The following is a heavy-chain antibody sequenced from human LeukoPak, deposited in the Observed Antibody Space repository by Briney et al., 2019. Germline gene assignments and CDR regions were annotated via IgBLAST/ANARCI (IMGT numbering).Heavy chain of an antibody. CDR3: ARGKRGYSYGYRRYYFDY. D-gene: IGHD5-18*01. CDR1: GYSISSGYY. Sequence: SETLSLTCAVSGYSISSGYYWGWIRQPPGKGLEWIGSIYHSGSTFYNPSLKSRVTISADTSKNQFSLKLSSVTAADTAVYYCARGKRGYSYGYRRYYFDYWWQGTLVTVSS. J-gene: IGHJ4*02. V-gene: IGHV4-38-2*01. CDR2: IYHSGST.